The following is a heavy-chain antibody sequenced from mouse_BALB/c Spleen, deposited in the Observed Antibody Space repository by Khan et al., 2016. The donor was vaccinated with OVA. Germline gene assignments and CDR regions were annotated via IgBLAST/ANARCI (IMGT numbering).Heavy chain of an antibody. J-gene: IGHJ4*01. CDR1: GLTFSSYA. CDR2: ISSGGSDT. V-gene: IGHV5-9-3*01. Sequence: EVELVESGGGLVKPGGSLKLSCAASGLTFSSYAMSWVRQTPEKRLEWVATISSGGSDTYYPDSVKGRFTISRDNANNTLYLQMSSLRSEDTAMYYCARLYAMDYWGQGTSVTVSS. CDR3: ARLYAMDY.